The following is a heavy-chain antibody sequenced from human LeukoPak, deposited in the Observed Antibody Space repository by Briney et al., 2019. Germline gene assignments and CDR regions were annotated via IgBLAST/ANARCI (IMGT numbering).Heavy chain of an antibody. V-gene: IGHV4-4*02. D-gene: IGHD3-16*01. CDR2: IYHSGST. J-gene: IGHJ4*02. Sequence: SETLSLTCTVSGGSISSNNWRSWVRQPPGKGLEWIGEIYHSGSTNPNPSLKSRVTISIDKSKNQFSLKLISVTAADTAVYYCARKGGDPLGIFDSWGQGTLVTVSS. CDR1: GGSISSNNW. CDR3: ARKGGDPLGIFDS.